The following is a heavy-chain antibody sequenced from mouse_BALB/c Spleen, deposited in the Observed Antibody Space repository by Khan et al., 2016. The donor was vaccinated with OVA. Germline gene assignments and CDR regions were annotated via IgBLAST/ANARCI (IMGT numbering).Heavy chain of an antibody. CDR2: ISNSGST. D-gene: IGHD4-1*01. CDR1: GYSITRDYA. V-gene: IGHV3-2*02. J-gene: IGHJ4*01. Sequence: EVQLQESGPGLVKPSQSLSLTCTVTGYSITRDYAWNWIRQFPGNKLEWMGYISNSGSTTYNPSLKSRISITRDTSKNRFFLQLNSVTTEDTATXCCSSDLGRYYAMDYWGQVTSVTVSS. CDR3: SSDLGRYYAMDY.